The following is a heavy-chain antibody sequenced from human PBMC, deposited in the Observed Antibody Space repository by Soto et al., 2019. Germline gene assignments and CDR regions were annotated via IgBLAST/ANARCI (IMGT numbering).Heavy chain of an antibody. CDR2: ISSTTNYI. V-gene: IGHV3-21*06. Sequence: GGSLRLSCAASGFTFTRYSMNWVRQAPGKGLEWVSSISSTTNYIYYGDSMKGRFTISRDNSKNTLYLEMNSLRAEDTAVYYCARDPQGSYCYIDYWGQGTPVTVSS. CDR3: ARDPQGSYCYIDY. J-gene: IGHJ4*02. D-gene: IGHD3-10*01. CDR1: GFTFTRYS.